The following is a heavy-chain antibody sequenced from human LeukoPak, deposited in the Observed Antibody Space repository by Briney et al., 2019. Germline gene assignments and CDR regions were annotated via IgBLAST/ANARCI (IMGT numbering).Heavy chain of an antibody. J-gene: IGHJ2*01. V-gene: IGHV3-23*01. D-gene: IGHD3-9*01. CDR1: GFTFSSYG. CDR2: IRRSGAGT. CDR3: AKVYLDDILTGYSYWYFDL. Sequence: PGGSLRLSCAASGFTFSSYGMSWVRQAPGKGLEWVSAIRRSGAGTYYADSVKGRFTISRDNSKNTLYLQMNSLRAEDTAVYYCAKVYLDDILTGYSYWYFDLWGRGTLVTVSS.